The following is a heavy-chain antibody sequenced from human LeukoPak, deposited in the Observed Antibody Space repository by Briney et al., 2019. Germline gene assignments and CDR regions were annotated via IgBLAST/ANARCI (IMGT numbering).Heavy chain of an antibody. J-gene: IGHJ4*02. Sequence: GGSLRLSCAASGFTVSSNYMNWVRQAPGKGLEWVSVIYSGGSTHYADSVKGRFTISRDNSKNTLYLQMNSLRAEDTAVYYCARDSRRGYDSSGYNFDYWGQGTLVAVSS. V-gene: IGHV3-66*01. CDR1: GFTVSSNY. CDR3: ARDSRRGYDSSGYNFDY. D-gene: IGHD3-22*01. CDR2: IYSGGST.